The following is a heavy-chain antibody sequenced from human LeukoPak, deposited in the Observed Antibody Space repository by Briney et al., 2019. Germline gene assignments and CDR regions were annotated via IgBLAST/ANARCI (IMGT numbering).Heavy chain of an antibody. CDR3: ASAGHDGIGYKVC. CDR1: GGSISSSNW. J-gene: IGHJ4*02. D-gene: IGHD3-22*01. CDR2: IYHSGSA. Sequence: PSETLSLTCAVSGGSISSSNWWSWVSQPPGKGLEWIGGIYHSGSANYNPSLKSRVTISVGKSKNQFSLRLSSVTAADTAVYYCASAGHDGIGYKVCWGQGTLVTVSS. V-gene: IGHV4-4*02.